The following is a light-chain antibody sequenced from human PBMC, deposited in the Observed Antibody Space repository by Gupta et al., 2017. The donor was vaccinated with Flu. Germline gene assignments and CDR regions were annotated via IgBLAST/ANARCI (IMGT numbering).Light chain of an antibody. J-gene: IGKJ2*01. CDR1: RSISNY. V-gene: IGKV1-39*01. CDR2: SAS. CDR3: QQTYSNPRT. Sequence: DIQMTQSPSSLSASVGDAVTITCRASRSISNYLYWYQQKPGKAPKLLIYSASTLQSGVPSRFSGSGSWTDFNFTISSLQPEDFATYYCQQTYSNPRTFGQGTKLEFK.